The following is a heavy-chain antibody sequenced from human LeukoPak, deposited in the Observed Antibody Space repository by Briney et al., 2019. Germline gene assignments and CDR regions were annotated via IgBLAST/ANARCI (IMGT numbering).Heavy chain of an antibody. D-gene: IGHD3-10*01. Sequence: GASVKVSCQASGYTLTTYDIHWVRQATGQGLEWMGWMNPHSGNTGYAPKFQDRISMTRDTSISTAYMELRSLRSEDTAVYYCARVPFPGDYWGQGTLVAVSS. V-gene: IGHV1-8*01. CDR1: GYTLTTYD. J-gene: IGHJ4*02. CDR3: ARVPFPGDY. CDR2: MNPHSGNT.